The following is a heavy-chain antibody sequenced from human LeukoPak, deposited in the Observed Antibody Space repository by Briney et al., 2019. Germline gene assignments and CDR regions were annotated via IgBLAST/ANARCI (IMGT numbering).Heavy chain of an antibody. CDR1: GGSISSSSYY. J-gene: IGHJ5*02. CDR2: VYYSGST. V-gene: IGHV4-39*07. CDR3: ARAPGIVGAFAP. Sequence: PSETLSLTCTVSGGSISSSSYYWAWIRQPPGKGLEWIGSVYYSGSTYYNPSLKSRVTISVDTSKNQFSLKLSSVTAADTAVYYCARAPGIVGAFAPWGQGTLVTVSS. D-gene: IGHD1-26*01.